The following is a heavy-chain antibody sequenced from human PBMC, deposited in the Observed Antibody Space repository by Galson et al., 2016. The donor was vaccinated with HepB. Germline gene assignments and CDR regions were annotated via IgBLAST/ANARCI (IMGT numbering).Heavy chain of an antibody. J-gene: IGHJ4*02. CDR1: GFSFSSYA. CDR2: ISGSGGST. V-gene: IGHV3-23*01. Sequence: SLRLSCAASGFSFSSYAMSWVRQAPGKGLEWVSAISGSGGSTYYADSVKGRFTISRDNSKNTVYLQVDTLRVDDTAFYYWEKFKGPYGDYLLTIFDCWGQGTLVTVSS. D-gene: IGHD4-17*01. CDR3: EKFKGPYGDYLLTIFDC.